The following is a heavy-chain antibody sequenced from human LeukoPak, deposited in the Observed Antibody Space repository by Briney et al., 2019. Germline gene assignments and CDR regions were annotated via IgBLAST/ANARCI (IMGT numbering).Heavy chain of an antibody. D-gene: IGHD1-26*01. J-gene: IGHJ3*02. CDR3: ARGLKWELTLDAFDI. CDR2: IYYSGST. V-gene: IGHV4-39*07. CDR1: GGSISSSSYY. Sequence: SETLSLTCTVSGGSISSSSYYWGWIRQPPGKGLEWIGSIYYSGSTYYNPSLKSRVTISVDTSKNQFSLKLSSVTAADTAVYYCARGLKWELTLDAFDIWGQGTMVTVSS.